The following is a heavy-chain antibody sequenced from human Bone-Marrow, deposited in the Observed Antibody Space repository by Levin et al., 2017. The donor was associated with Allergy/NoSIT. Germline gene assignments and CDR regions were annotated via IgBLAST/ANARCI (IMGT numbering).Heavy chain of an antibody. CDR2: ISYDGSNE. CDR1: GFTFSDYT. CDR3: ASDEVARYCGSISCFQIDY. Sequence: QSGGSLRLSCAASGFTFSDYTMHWVRQAPGKGLEWVTLISYDGSNEYYADSVRGRFTISRDSSKNTLFLQMNSLRVEDTAVYYCASDEVARYCGSISCFQIDYWGQGTLVTVSS. J-gene: IGHJ4*02. D-gene: IGHD2-2*01. V-gene: IGHV3-30-3*01.